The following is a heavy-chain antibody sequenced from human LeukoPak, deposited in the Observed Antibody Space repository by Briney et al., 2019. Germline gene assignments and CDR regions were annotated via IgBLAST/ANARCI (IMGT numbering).Heavy chain of an antibody. J-gene: IGHJ6*02. CDR1: GFTVSTNY. CDR3: ARGHFGMDV. V-gene: IGHV3-66*01. CDR2: IYSGGNT. Sequence: SGGSLRLSCAASGFTVSTNYMSWVRQAPGKGLEWVSVIYSGGNTYYADSVKGRFTISKDNSKNTLYLQMDSLRAEDTAVYYCARGHFGMDVWGQGTTVTVSS. D-gene: IGHD3-3*02.